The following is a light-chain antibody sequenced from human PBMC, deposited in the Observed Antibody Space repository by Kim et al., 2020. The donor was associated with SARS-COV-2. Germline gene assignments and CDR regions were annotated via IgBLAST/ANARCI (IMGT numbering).Light chain of an antibody. J-gene: IGLJ2*01. CDR1: SLKTYY. V-gene: IGLV3-19*01. CDR3: NSRDNSGDHVV. CDR2: GKN. Sequence: SSELTQDPAVSVALGQTVRITCQGDSLKTYYATWYQQKPGQAPIVVIYGKNNRPSGIPDRFSGSSSGNTASLTVTVAQAVDEADYYCNSRDNSGDHVVFG.